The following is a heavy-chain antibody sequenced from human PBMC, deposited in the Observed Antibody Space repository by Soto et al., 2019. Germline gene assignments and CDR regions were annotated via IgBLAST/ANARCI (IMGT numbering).Heavy chain of an antibody. CDR2: MNPNSGNT. V-gene: IGHV1-8*01. CDR3: ARGLGVTTLLGYHYYYMDV. J-gene: IGHJ6*03. Sequence: ASVKVSCKASGYTFTSYDINWVRQATGQGLEWMGWMNPNSGNTGYAQKFQGRVTMTRNTSISTAYMELSSLRSEDTAVYYCARGLGVTTLLGYHYYYMDVWGKGTTVTVSS. CDR1: GYTFTSYD. D-gene: IGHD4-17*01.